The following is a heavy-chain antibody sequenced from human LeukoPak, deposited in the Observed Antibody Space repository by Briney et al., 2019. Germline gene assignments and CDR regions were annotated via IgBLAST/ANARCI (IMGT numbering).Heavy chain of an antibody. V-gene: IGHV3-23*01. J-gene: IGHJ4*02. CDR2: ISGSGGST. CDR3: AKTKVPVPAAMGVDY. D-gene: IGHD2-2*01. CDR1: GFTFSDYA. Sequence: GGSLRLSCAASGFTFSDYAIHWVRQAPGKGLEWVSAISGSGGSTYYADSVKGRFTISRDNSKNTLYLQMNGLRAEDTAVYYCAKTKVPVPAAMGVDYWGQGTLVTVSS.